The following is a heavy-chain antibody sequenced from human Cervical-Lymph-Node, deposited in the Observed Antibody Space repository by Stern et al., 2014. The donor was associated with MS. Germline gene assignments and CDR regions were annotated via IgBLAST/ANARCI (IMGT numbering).Heavy chain of an antibody. CDR3: VRKGNTGRSY. V-gene: IGHV3-7*01. J-gene: IGHJ4*02. CDR1: GFTFSDYW. Sequence: EVQLVESGGGLVPPGGSLRLSCAASGFTFSDYWMNWVRRVPGKGLGWVANIKKDGTDKNYLDSVKGRFTISRDNANNSLYLQMNSLKSDDAGIYYCVRKGNTGRSYWSQGTLVTVSS. D-gene: IGHD1-14*01. CDR2: IKKDGTDK.